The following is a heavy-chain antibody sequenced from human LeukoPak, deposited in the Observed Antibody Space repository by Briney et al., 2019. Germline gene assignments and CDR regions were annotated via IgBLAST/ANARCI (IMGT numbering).Heavy chain of an antibody. CDR1: GFTFSSYS. V-gene: IGHV3-21*01. J-gene: IGHJ4*02. CDR2: ISSSSSYI. Sequence: GGSLRLSCAASGFTFSSYSMNWVRQAPGKGLEGVSSISSSSSYIYYADSVKGRFTISRDNAKNSLYMQMNSLRAEDTAVYYCARDPIQNYDSSGSDYWGQGTLVTVSS. D-gene: IGHD3-22*01. CDR3: ARDPIQNYDSSGSDY.